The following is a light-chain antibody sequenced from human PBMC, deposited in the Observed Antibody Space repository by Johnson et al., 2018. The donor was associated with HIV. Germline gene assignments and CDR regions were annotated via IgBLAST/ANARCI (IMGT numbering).Light chain of an antibody. CDR2: DNN. CDR1: SSNIGDNY. Sequence: QSVLTQPPSVSAAPGQKVTISCSGSSSNIGDNYVSWYQQFPETAPKLLIYDNNKRPSGIPDRFSGSKSGTSATLGITGLQTGDEADYYCGTWDSSLSASVFRHGSKVTVL. J-gene: IGLJ1*01. CDR3: GTWDSSLSASV. V-gene: IGLV1-51*01.